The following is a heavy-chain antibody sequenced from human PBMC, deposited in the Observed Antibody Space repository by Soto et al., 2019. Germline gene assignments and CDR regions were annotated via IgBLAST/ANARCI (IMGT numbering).Heavy chain of an antibody. V-gene: IGHV3-48*01. J-gene: IGHJ4*02. D-gene: IGHD2-8*01. CDR2: ISSSSSTI. Sequence: GGSLRLSCAASGFTFSNYAMSWVRQAPGKGLEWVSYISSSSSTIYYADSVKGRFTISRDNAKNSLYLQMNSLRAEDTAVYYCASGTNGAFFVYWGQGILVTVSS. CDR1: GFTFSNYA. CDR3: ASGTNGAFFVY.